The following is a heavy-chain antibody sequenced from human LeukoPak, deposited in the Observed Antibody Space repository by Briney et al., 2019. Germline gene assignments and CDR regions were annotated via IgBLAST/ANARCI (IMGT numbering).Heavy chain of an antibody. CDR3: ARSCSSTSCPFDY. J-gene: IGHJ4*02. V-gene: IGHV4-39*01. CDR2: IYYSGST. D-gene: IGHD2-2*01. CDR1: GGSISSSSYY. Sequence: SETLSPTCTVSGGSISSSSYYWGWIRQPPGKGLEWIGSIYYSGSTYYNPSLESRVTISVDTSKNQFSLKLSSVTAADTAVYYCARSCSSTSCPFDYWGQGTLVTVSS.